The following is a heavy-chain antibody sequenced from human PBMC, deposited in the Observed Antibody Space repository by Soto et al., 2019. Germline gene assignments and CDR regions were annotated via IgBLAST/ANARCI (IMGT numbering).Heavy chain of an antibody. D-gene: IGHD6-19*01. CDR2: TYYRSKWYN. J-gene: IGHJ6*02. V-gene: IGHV6-1*01. CDR1: GDSVSSNSAA. Sequence: SQTLSLTCAISGDSVSSNSAAWNWIRQSPSRGLEWLGRTYYRSKWYNDYAVSVKSRITINPDTSKNQFSLQLNSVTPEDTAVYYCARDLVAVAGTIGNSYGMDVWGQGTTVTVSS. CDR3: ARDLVAVAGTIGNSYGMDV.